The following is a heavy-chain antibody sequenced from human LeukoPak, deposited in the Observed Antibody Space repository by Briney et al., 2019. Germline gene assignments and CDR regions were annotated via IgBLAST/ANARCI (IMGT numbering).Heavy chain of an antibody. Sequence: GGSLRLSCAASGFPFSSYVMSWVRQAPGKGREWVSYINHNGETIYYPDFVKGRFTIYRDNAKNSLYLQMNSLRDEDTAVYYCARDNDWAFDYWGQGTLVTVSS. CDR3: ARDNDWAFDY. D-gene: IGHD3-9*01. CDR1: GFPFSSYV. J-gene: IGHJ4*02. CDR2: INHNGETI. V-gene: IGHV3-48*02.